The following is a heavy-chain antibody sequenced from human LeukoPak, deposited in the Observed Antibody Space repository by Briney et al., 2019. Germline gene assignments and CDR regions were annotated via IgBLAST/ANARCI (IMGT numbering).Heavy chain of an antibody. CDR2: ISAYNGNT. J-gene: IGHJ5*02. CDR3: ARDLLVVGATYWFDP. Sequence: ASVKVSCKASGYTFTSYGISWVRQAPGQGLEWMGWISAYNGNTNYAQKLQGRVTMTTDTSTSTAYMELRSLRSDYTAVYYCARDLLVVGATYWFDPWGQGTLVTVSS. V-gene: IGHV1-18*01. D-gene: IGHD1-26*01. CDR1: GYTFTSYG.